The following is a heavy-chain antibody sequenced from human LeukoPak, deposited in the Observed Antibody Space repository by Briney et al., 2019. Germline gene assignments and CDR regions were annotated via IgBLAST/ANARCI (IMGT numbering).Heavy chain of an antibody. V-gene: IGHV4-34*01. D-gene: IGHD3-10*01. CDR2: INHSGST. CDR3: ARGIWFGELTFGS. J-gene: IGHJ5*01. CDR1: GGSFSGYY. Sequence: PSETLSLTCAVYGGSFSGYYWSWIRQPPGKGLEWIGEINHSGSTNYNPSLKSRVTISVDTSKNQFSLKLSSVTAADTAVYYCARGIWFGELTFGSWGQGTLATVSS.